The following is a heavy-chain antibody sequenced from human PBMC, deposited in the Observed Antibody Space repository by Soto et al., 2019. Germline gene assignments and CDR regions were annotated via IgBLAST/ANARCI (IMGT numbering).Heavy chain of an antibody. J-gene: IGHJ6*02. D-gene: IGHD3-3*01. CDR1: GYTFTSYD. CDR3: ARGRATTNTIFGVVTSLYYYYYGMDV. CDR2: MNPNSGNT. Sequence: ASVKVSCKASGYTFTSYDSNWVRQATGQGLEGMGWMNPNSGNTGYAQKFQGRVTMTRNTSISTAYMELSSLRSEDKAVYYCARGRATTNTIFGVVTSLYYYYYGMDVWGQGTTVTVSS. V-gene: IGHV1-8*01.